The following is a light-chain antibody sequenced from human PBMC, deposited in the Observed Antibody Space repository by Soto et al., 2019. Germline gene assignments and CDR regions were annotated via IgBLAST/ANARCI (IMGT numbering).Light chain of an antibody. V-gene: IGKV3-15*01. CDR3: QQYNKWPYT. CDR2: GAS. Sequence: EMVMTQSPATLSVSPGERAALSCRASQSVSSNFAWYQQKPGQAPRLLIYGASTRATGIPARFSGSGSGTEFTLTISSLQSEDFAVYYCQQYNKWPYTFGQGTMLEIK. J-gene: IGKJ2*01. CDR1: QSVSSN.